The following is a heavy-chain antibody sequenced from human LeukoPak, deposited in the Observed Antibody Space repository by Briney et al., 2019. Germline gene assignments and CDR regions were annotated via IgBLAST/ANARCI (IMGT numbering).Heavy chain of an antibody. CDR3: ARDRETGSYYGIDS. Sequence: ASVKVSCKASGYTFTDHYMHWVRQAPGQGIEWMGYIIPKSGATNYAQKFQGRVTMTRDTSISTAYMELSWLRSDDTAVYYCARDRETGSYYGIDSWGQGTLLTVSS. CDR1: GYTFTDHY. D-gene: IGHD1-26*01. CDR2: IIPKSGAT. V-gene: IGHV1-2*02. J-gene: IGHJ4*02.